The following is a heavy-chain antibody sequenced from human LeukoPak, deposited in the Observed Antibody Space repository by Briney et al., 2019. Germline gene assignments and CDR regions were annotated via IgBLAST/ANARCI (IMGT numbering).Heavy chain of an antibody. J-gene: IGHJ3*02. D-gene: IGHD3-3*01. CDR2: INHSGST. CDR1: GGSFSGYY. V-gene: IGHV4-34*01. CDR3: ARVSSVWSGYYDAFDI. Sequence: SETLSLTCAVYGGSFSGYYWSWIRQPPGKGLEWIGEINHSGSTNYNPSLKSRVTISVDTSKNQFSLKLSSVTAADTAVYYCARVSSVWSGYYDAFDIWGQGTMVTVSS.